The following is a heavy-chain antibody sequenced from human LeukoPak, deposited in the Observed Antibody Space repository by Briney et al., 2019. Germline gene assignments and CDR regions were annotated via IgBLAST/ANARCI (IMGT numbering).Heavy chain of an antibody. V-gene: IGHV3-64*01. CDR3: ARGAQLTDY. Sequence: GGSLRLSCAASGFTFYTYGMHWVRRAPGKGLEYVSGIGPDGGTTYCANSVKGRFTISRDNSKYMLYLQMGSLTADDMAVYYCARGAQLTDYWGQGTLVTVSS. J-gene: IGHJ4*02. CDR2: IGPDGGTT. D-gene: IGHD6-13*01. CDR1: GFTFYTYG.